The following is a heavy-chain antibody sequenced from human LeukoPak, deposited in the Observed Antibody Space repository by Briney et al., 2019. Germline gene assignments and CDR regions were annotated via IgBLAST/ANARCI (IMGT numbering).Heavy chain of an antibody. Sequence: PSETLCLSCNVSGDSINSPHYYWAWIRQPPGKGLEWIGSIYYSGGAYSHPSLKSRATIFVDTSNNHFSLKLRSVTAADTAVYYCARQLIQPRAFDSWSQGTLVTVSS. CDR2: IYYSGGA. CDR1: GDSINSPHYY. J-gene: IGHJ4*01. CDR3: ARQLIQPRAFDS. V-gene: IGHV4-39*01. D-gene: IGHD3-16*01.